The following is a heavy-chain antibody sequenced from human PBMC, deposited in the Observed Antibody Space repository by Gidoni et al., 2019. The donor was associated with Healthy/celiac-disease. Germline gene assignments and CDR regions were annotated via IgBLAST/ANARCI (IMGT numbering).Heavy chain of an antibody. CDR3: ARLLGYSSGWYDGWFDP. Sequence: QVQLVHTGAEVKKPGASVNVSGKASGSTFTGYYMHWVRQAPGQGLEWSGWINPNSGGTNYAQKFQGRVTMTRDTSISTAYMELSRLRADDTAVYYCARLLGYSSGWYDGWFDPWGQGTLVTVSS. CDR1: GSTFTGYY. CDR2: INPNSGGT. D-gene: IGHD6-19*01. J-gene: IGHJ5*02. V-gene: IGHV1-2*02.